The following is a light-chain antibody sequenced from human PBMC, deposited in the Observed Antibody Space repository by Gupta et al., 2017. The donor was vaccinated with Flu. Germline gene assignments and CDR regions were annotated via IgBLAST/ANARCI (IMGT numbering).Light chain of an antibody. CDR2: DTY. V-gene: IGLV1-40*01. CDR3: QTYDSSLSGSV. Sequence: QSVLTHPPSVYGAPGQRVTISCPGSSSDFGSGFDVHWYQHPPGAAPKLLIYDTYNRPSGVPDRFSGFKSGTSASLAITGLQAEDEADYYCQTYDSSLSGSVFGGGTKLTVL. CDR1: SSDFGSGFD. J-gene: IGLJ2*01.